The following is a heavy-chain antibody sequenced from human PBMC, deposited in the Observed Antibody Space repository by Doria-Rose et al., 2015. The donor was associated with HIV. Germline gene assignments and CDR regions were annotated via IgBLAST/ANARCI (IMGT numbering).Heavy chain of an antibody. V-gene: IGHV4-34*01. CDR2: INHSVST. J-gene: IGHJ5*02. CDR3: ARSFTMVQGVTNWFDP. Sequence: CAVYGGSFSKYYWNWIRQPPWKVLEWIGEINHSVSTNYNPSLKSRVTISVDTSKNQFSLKLSSVTAADMAVHYCARSFTMVQGVTNWFDPWGQGTRVTVPS. CDR1: GGSFSKYY. D-gene: IGHD3-10*01.